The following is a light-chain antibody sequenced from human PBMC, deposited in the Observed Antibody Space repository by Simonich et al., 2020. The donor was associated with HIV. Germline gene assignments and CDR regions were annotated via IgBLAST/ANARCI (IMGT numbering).Light chain of an antibody. CDR1: QSIFYSSNNKNY. V-gene: IGKV4-1*01. J-gene: IGKJ2*01. CDR2: WAP. CDR3: QQYYNSPYT. Sequence: DIVMTQSPDSLAVSLGERATINCKSSQSIFYSSNNKNYIPWYQQKPGQPPKLLIYWAPTRESGVPDRFSGSGSGTDFTLTISSLQAEDVAVYYCQQYYNSPYTFGQGTKLEIK.